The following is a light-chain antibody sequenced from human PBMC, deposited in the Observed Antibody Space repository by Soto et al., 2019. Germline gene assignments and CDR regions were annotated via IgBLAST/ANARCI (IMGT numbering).Light chain of an antibody. CDR1: QGIRND. J-gene: IGKJ4*01. Sequence: IQMTQSPSTLSGSVGDRVTISCRASQGIRNDLGWYQQKPGKAPKLLIYAASSLQSGVPLRFSGSGSGTDFTLTISSLQPEDFATYYCLHDYNYPLTFGGGTKVDI. V-gene: IGKV1-6*01. CDR2: AAS. CDR3: LHDYNYPLT.